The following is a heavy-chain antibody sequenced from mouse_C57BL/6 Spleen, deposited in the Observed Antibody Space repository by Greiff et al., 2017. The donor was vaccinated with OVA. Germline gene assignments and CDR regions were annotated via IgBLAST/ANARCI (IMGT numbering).Heavy chain of an antibody. J-gene: IGHJ2*01. CDR3: ARSGGNYDYFDY. CDR1: GYSFTGYY. Sequence: EVQLVESGPELVKPGASVKISCKASGYSFTGYYMNWVKQSPEKSLEWIGEINPSTGGTTYNQKFKAKATLTVDKSSSTAYMQLKSLTSEDSAVYYCARSGGNYDYFDYWGQGTTLTVSS. V-gene: IGHV1-42*01. D-gene: IGHD2-1*01. CDR2: INPSTGGT.